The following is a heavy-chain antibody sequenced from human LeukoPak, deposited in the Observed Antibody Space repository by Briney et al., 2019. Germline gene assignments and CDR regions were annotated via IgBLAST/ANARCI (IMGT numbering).Heavy chain of an antibody. CDR2: ISSSSSYI. CDR1: GFTFSSYS. D-gene: IGHD6-13*01. V-gene: IGHV3-21*01. J-gene: IGHJ4*02. Sequence: PGGSLRLSCAASGFTFSSYSMNWVRQAPGKGLEWVSSISSSSSYIYYADSVKGRFTISKDNAKNSLYLQMNSLRAEDTAVYYCARLSRAAAGRWGQGTLVTVSS. CDR3: ARLSRAAAGR.